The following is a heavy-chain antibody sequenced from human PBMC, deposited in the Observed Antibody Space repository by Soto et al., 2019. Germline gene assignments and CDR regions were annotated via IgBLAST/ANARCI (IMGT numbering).Heavy chain of an antibody. Sequence: QVQLQESGPGLVKPSQTLSLTCTVSGGSISSGGYYWSWIRQHPGKGLEWIGYIYYSGSTYYNPSLKSRVTIAVDTSKNQFSLKLSSVTVAVTAVYYCAKMTTVRNYGMDVWGQGTTVTVSS. CDR1: GGSISSGGYY. D-gene: IGHD4-17*01. CDR3: AKMTTVRNYGMDV. CDR2: IYYSGST. V-gene: IGHV4-31*03. J-gene: IGHJ6*02.